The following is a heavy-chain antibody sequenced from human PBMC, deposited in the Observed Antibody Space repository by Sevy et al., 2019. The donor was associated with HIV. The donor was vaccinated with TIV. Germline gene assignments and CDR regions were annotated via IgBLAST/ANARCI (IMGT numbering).Heavy chain of an antibody. CDR1: GGSISSYY. CDR3: ARADHYDFWSSYYYYYGMDV. V-gene: IGHV4-4*07. Sequence: SETLSLTCTVSGGSISSYYWSWIRQPAGKGLEWIGRIYTSGSTNYNPSLKSRVTMSVDTSKNQFSLKLSSVTAADTAVYYCARADHYDFWSSYYYYYGMDVWGQGTTVTVSS. J-gene: IGHJ6*02. D-gene: IGHD3-3*01. CDR2: IYTSGST.